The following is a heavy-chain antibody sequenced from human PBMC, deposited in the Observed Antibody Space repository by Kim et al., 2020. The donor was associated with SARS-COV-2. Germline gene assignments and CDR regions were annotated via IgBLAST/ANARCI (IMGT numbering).Heavy chain of an antibody. D-gene: IGHD3-22*01. Sequence: ASVKVSCKASGYTFTSYDINWVRQATGQGLEWMGWMNPNSGNTGYAQKFQGRVTMTRNTSISTAYMELSSLRSEDTAVYYCARGRNPTYYYDSSATNDYYYYMDVWGKGTTVTVSS. V-gene: IGHV1-8*01. CDR3: ARGRNPTYYYDSSATNDYYYYMDV. CDR2: MNPNSGNT. J-gene: IGHJ6*03. CDR1: GYTFTSYD.